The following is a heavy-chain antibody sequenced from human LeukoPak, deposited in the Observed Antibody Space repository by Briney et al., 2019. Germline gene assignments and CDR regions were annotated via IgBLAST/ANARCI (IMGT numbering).Heavy chain of an antibody. V-gene: IGHV1-24*01. Sequence: ASVKVSCTVSGYTLTELSMHWVRQAPGKGLEWMGGFDPEDGETIYAQKFQGRVTMTEDTSTDTAYMELTSLRSEDTAVYYCATGSTLSGSYFLGYYYYGVGVWGQGTTVTVSS. CDR3: ATGSTLSGSYFLGYYYYGVGV. CDR1: GYTLTELS. D-gene: IGHD1-26*01. CDR2: FDPEDGET. J-gene: IGHJ6*02.